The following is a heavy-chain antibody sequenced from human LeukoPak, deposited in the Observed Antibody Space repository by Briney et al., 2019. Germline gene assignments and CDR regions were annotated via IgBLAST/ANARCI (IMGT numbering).Heavy chain of an antibody. J-gene: IGHJ4*02. CDR1: GFTFSSYS. V-gene: IGHV3-21*01. CDR3: ARDPNRGLFDY. Sequence: GGSLRLSCAASGFTFSSYSMNWVRQAPGKGLEWVSSISSSSNYIYYADSVKGRFTISRDNAKNSLYLQMNSLRAEDTAVYYCARDPNRGLFDYWGQGTLVTVSS. CDR2: ISSSSNYI.